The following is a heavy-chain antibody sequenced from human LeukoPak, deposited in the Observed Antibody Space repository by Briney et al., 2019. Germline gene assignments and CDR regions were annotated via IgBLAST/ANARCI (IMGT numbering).Heavy chain of an antibody. CDR3: ARDRSSGTLDDAFDI. D-gene: IGHD1-26*01. CDR2: ISSSSSYI. V-gene: IGHV3-21*01. Sequence: VGSLRLSCAASGFTFSSYSMNWVRQAPGKGLEWVSSISSSSSYIYYADSVKGRFTISRDNAKNSLYLQMNSLRAEDTAVYYCARDRSSGTLDDAFDIWGQGTMVTVSS. J-gene: IGHJ3*02. CDR1: GFTFSSYS.